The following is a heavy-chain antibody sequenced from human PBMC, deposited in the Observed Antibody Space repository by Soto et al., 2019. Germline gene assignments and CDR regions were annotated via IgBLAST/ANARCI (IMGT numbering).Heavy chain of an antibody. D-gene: IGHD3-16*01. CDR1: GFTFSSYG. Sequence: PGGSLRLSCAASGFTFSSYGMHWVRQAPGKGLEWVAVISYDGSNKYYGDSVKGRFTISRDDSKNTLYLQMNSLRVEDTAIYYCAKTAGYDYVWGSSVLDPWGQGTLVTVSS. CDR2: ISYDGSNK. CDR3: AKTAGYDYVWGSSVLDP. J-gene: IGHJ5*02. V-gene: IGHV3-30*18.